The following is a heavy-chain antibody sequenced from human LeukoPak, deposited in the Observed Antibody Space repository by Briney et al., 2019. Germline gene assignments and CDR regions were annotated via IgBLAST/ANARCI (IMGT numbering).Heavy chain of an antibody. Sequence: PSGTLSLTCAVYGGSFSGYYWSWIRQPPGKGLEWIGEINHSGSTNYNPSLKSRVTMSVDTSKNQFSLKLSSVTAADTAVYYCARDSISSSYDYWGQGTLVTVSS. CDR3: ARDSISSSYDY. J-gene: IGHJ4*02. CDR2: INHSGST. D-gene: IGHD6-13*01. CDR1: GGSFSGYY. V-gene: IGHV4-34*01.